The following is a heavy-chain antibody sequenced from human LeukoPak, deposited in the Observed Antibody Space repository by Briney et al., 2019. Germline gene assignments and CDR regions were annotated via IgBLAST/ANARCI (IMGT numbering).Heavy chain of an antibody. J-gene: IGHJ3*02. CDR1: GFTFSSYS. CDR2: ISSSSSTI. D-gene: IGHD6-13*01. CDR3: AGVGQQPVRAQGAFDI. Sequence: PGGSLRLSCAASGFTFSSYSMNWVRQAPGKGLEWVSYISSSSSTIYYADSVKGRFTISRDNAKNSLYLQMNSLRAEDTAVYYCAGVGQQPVRAQGAFDIWGQGTMVTVSS. V-gene: IGHV3-48*01.